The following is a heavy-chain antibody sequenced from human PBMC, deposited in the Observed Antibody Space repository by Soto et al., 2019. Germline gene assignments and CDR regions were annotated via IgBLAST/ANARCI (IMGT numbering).Heavy chain of an antibody. CDR1: SRYS. CDR2: ISSGTSTI. J-gene: IGHJ4*02. CDR3: ARDMGGWSSD. D-gene: IGHD6-19*01. Sequence: SRYSMNCVRQAPGKGLEWVSYISSGTSTIYYADPVKGRFTISRDNAKNSLYLQMNSLRAEDTAVYYCARDMGGWSSDWGQGTLVTVSS. V-gene: IGHV3-48*01.